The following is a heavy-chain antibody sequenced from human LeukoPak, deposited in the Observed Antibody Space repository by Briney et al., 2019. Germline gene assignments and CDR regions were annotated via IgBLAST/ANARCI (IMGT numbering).Heavy chain of an antibody. CDR3: ARGRITYNWFDP. D-gene: IGHD1-14*01. Sequence: ASVKVSCKASGYTFTDYYVHWVRQAPGQGLQWMGWTYPKNGDTHYARNFQGRVTMSRDTSVTTVYMEVTGLTSDDTAIYYCARGRITYNWFDPWGQGTLVTVSS. J-gene: IGHJ5*02. CDR2: TYPKNGDT. V-gene: IGHV1-2*02. CDR1: GYTFTDYY.